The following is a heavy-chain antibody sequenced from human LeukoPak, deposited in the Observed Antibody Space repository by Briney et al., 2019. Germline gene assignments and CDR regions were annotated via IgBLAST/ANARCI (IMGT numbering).Heavy chain of an antibody. V-gene: IGHV3-48*03. CDR1: GFTFSSYE. CDR2: ISSSGSTI. J-gene: IGHJ6*03. Sequence: GGSLRLSCAASGFTFSSYEMNWVRQAPGKGLEWVSYISSSGSTIYYADSVKGRFTIPRDNAKNSLYLQMNSLRAEDTAVYYCARDPSQQGYYYYYYMDVWGKGTTVTVSS. CDR3: ARDPSQQGYYYYYYMDV.